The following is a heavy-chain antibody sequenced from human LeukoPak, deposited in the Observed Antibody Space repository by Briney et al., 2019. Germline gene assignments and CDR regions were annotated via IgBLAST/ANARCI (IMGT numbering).Heavy chain of an antibody. CDR2: ISSSSSYI. CDR3: AREYGGFDY. CDR1: GFIFSSYS. V-gene: IGHV3-21*01. Sequence: GGSLRLSCAAPGFIFSSYSMNWVRQAPGKGLEWVSSISSSSSYIDYADSVEGRFTISRDNAKNSLYLQMNSLRAEDTAVYYCAREYGGFDYWGQGTLVTVSS. J-gene: IGHJ4*02. D-gene: IGHD4-23*01.